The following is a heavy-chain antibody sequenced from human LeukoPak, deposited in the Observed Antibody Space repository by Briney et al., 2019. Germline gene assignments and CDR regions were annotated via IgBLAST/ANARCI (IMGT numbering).Heavy chain of an antibody. Sequence: ASVKVSCTASGYTLSDFYIHWVRQAPGQGLEYVGWITPKSGDTYSPQRFQGRVTMTRDASISTAYMELSSLRSDDTAVYFCARVRLADERAWAYWGQGTLVTVSS. CDR3: ARVRLADERAWAY. CDR1: GYTLSDFY. J-gene: IGHJ4*02. D-gene: IGHD3-3*02. V-gene: IGHV1-2*02. CDR2: ITPKSGDT.